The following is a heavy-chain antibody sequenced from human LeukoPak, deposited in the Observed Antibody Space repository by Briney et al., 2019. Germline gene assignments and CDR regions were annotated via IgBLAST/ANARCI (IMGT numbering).Heavy chain of an antibody. Sequence: GKSLRLSCGASGITFKSYAMHWVRQAPGKGLEWVAAISYDGSNEYYADSVKGRFTISRDNSKNTLYLQMNSLRVEDTAVYYCAKRGGVVRATYNWFDPWGQGTLVTVSS. CDR3: AKRGGVVRATYNWFDP. J-gene: IGHJ5*02. CDR1: GITFKSYA. D-gene: IGHD1-26*01. V-gene: IGHV3-30*04. CDR2: ISYDGSNE.